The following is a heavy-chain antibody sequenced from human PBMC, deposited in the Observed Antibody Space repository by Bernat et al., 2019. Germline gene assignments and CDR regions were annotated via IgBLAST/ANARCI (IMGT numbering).Heavy chain of an antibody. CDR1: GGSFSGYY. CDR3: ARGYDSSGGSSALDD. Sequence: QVQLQQWGAGLLKPSETLSLTCAVYGGSFSGYYWSWIRQPPGKGLEWIGEINHSGSTNYNPSLKSRVTISVDTSRNQLSLKLRSVTAADTAVYYCARGYDSSGGSSALDDWGQGTLVTVSS. D-gene: IGHD2-15*01. CDR2: INHSGST. J-gene: IGHJ4*02. V-gene: IGHV4-34*01.